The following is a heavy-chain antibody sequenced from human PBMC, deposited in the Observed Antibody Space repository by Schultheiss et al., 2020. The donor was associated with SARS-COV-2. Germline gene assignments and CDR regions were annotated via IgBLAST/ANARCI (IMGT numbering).Heavy chain of an antibody. Sequence: ASVKVSCKASGYTFTSYAMHWVRQAPGQRLEWMGWSNAGNGNTNYAQKLQGRVTMTTDTSTSTAYMELRSLRSEDTAVYYCATFRTLSSGKTHTYSTSVYYYYYYGMDVWGQGTTVTVSS. J-gene: IGHJ6*02. CDR1: GYTFTSYA. CDR2: SNAGNGNT. V-gene: IGHV1-3*01. CDR3: ATFRTLSSGKTHTYSTSVYYYYYYGMDV. D-gene: IGHD3-22*01.